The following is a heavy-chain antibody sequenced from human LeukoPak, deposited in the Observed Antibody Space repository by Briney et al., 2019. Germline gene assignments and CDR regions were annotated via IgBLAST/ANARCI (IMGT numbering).Heavy chain of an antibody. J-gene: IGHJ4*02. Sequence: GGSLRLSCAASGFTFSSYGMHWVRQAPGKGLEWVAVIWYDGSNKYYADSVKGRFTISRDNSKNTLYLQMNSLRAEDTAVYYCARNSLTKPYSSGWYIGYWGQGTLVTVSS. CDR1: GFTFSSYG. V-gene: IGHV3-33*01. CDR3: ARNSLTKPYSSGWYIGY. D-gene: IGHD6-19*01. CDR2: IWYDGSNK.